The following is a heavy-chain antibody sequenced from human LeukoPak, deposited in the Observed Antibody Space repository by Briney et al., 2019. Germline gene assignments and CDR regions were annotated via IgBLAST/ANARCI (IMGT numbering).Heavy chain of an antibody. Sequence: SETLSLTCTVSGGSISSSSYYWGWIRQPPGKGLEWIGSIYYSGSTYYNPSLKSRVTISVDTSKNQFSLKLSSVTAADTAVYYCARSVSSWYSFDYWGQGTLVTVSS. V-gene: IGHV4-39*01. CDR2: IYYSGST. D-gene: IGHD6-13*01. J-gene: IGHJ4*02. CDR1: GGSISSSSYY. CDR3: ARSVSSWYSFDY.